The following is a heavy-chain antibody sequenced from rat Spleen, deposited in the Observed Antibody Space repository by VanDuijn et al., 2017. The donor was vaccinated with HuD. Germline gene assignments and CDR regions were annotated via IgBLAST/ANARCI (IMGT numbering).Heavy chain of an antibody. CDR1: GFNFNDYW. J-gene: IGHJ2*01. CDR3: VREDRGVDY. V-gene: IGHV4-2*01. Sequence: EVKLVESGGGLVQPGRSLKLSCAASGFNFNDYWMGWVRQAPGKGLEWIAEINKDSRTIKYSPSLKDKLTISRDNAQNTLYLLMSKLVSEDTAIYYCVREDRGVDYWGQGVMVTVSS. CDR2: INKDSRTI.